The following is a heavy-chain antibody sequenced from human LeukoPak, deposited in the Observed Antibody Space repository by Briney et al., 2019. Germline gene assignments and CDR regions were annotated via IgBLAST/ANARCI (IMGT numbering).Heavy chain of an antibody. Sequence: GGSLRLSCAASGFMFSSYAMNWVRQVPGKGLEWASTISNTGASTYYADSVKGRFTISRDNPKNTLYLQMDSLRAEDTAVYYCARGDFGVDRPFDFWGQGTLVTVSS. CDR1: GFMFSSYA. J-gene: IGHJ4*02. CDR2: ISNTGAST. D-gene: IGHD3-3*01. CDR3: ARGDFGVDRPFDF. V-gene: IGHV3-23*01.